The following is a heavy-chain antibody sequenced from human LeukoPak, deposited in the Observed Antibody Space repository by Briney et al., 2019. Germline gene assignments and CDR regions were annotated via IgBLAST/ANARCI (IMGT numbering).Heavy chain of an antibody. CDR2: INQGGSDK. D-gene: IGHD1-14*01. J-gene: IGHJ4*02. V-gene: IGHV3-7*01. CDR3: TRDRSRAEDD. CDR1: GFTFTGYW. Sequence: GGSLRLSCAVSGFTFTGYWMSWVRQAPGKGLEWVATINQGGSDKYYVDSVKGRFTISRDNASNLLYLQMNSLRGEDTAVYYCTRDRSRAEDDWGQGTLVTVSS.